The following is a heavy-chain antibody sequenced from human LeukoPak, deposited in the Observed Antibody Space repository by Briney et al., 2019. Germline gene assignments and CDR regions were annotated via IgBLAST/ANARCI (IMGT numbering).Heavy chain of an antibody. V-gene: IGHV5-51*01. D-gene: IGHD1-7*01. J-gene: IGHJ4*02. CDR1: GYRLTTLG. CDR2: IYPDESDN. CDR3: ASFPRPRAGTACDFDY. Sequence: GESLKFSWKRPGYRLTTLGIAWVRQMPGKGLEWMGIIYPDESDNTYSPSFQAQVPISDDKSISTAYLQWTGLKPSDTAMYYGASFPRPRAGTACDFDYWGQGTLVTVSS.